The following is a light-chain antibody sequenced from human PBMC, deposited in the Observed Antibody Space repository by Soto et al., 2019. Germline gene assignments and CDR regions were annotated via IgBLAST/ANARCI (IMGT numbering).Light chain of an antibody. CDR2: DDN. CDR1: SSNIGGNS. CDR3: SSYTSTRTYV. V-gene: IGLV1-51*01. J-gene: IGLJ1*01. Sequence: QSVLTQPPSVSAAPGQKVTISGSGSSSNIGGNSVSWYQQLPGTAPKLLIDDDNNRPSGIPDRFSGSKSGTSATLGITGFQTGDEADYYCSSYTSTRTYVFGTGTKVTVL.